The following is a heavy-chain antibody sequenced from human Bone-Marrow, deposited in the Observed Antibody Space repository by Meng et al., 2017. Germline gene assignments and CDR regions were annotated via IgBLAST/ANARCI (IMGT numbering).Heavy chain of an antibody. Sequence: ASVKVACKASGYTFTGYYMHWVRQAPGQGLEWMGWINPNSGGTKYAQKFQGRVTMTRDTSIRKAYMELSRMRSDYTAVYYCARGSTYYYDSSGRYYFDYWGQGTLVTVSS. CDR2: INPNSGGT. CDR3: ARGSTYYYDSSGRYYFDY. CDR1: GYTFTGYY. J-gene: IGHJ4*02. D-gene: IGHD3-22*01. V-gene: IGHV1-2*02.